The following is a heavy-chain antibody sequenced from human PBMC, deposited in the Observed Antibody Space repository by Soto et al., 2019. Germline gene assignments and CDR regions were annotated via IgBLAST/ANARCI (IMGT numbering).Heavy chain of an antibody. CDR3: ARGGKWELLLRL. CDR2: IWYDGRVR. J-gene: IGHJ4*02. CDR1: GFSFSDYG. D-gene: IGHD1-26*01. V-gene: IGHV3-33*01. Sequence: QVQLVESGGGVVRPGTSLRLSCEGSGFSFSDYGMNWVRQAPGKGLEWVAVIWYDGRVRRYADSVKGRFTISRDISKNTLYLQMNSLRVEDTAVYFCARGGKWELLLRLWGQGTLVTVSS.